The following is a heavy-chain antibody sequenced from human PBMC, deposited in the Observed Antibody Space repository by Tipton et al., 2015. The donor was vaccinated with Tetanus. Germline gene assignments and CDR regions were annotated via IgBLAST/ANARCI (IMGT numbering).Heavy chain of an antibody. CDR1: GGSISSYY. V-gene: IGHV4-59*01. D-gene: IGHD4-17*01. CDR2: IYYSGST. Sequence: TLSLPCPVSGGSISSYYWSWLRQPPGKGLEWIGYIYYSGSTNYNPSLKSRVTISVDTSKKQFSLKVSSVTAADTAVYYCARDHGDSDYWGQGTLVTGSA. CDR3: ARDHGDSDY. J-gene: IGHJ4*02.